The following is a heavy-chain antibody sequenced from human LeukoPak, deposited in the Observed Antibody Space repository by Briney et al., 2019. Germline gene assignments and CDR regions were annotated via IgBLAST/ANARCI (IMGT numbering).Heavy chain of an antibody. V-gene: IGHV4-39*07. CDR3: ARGGVLGRYSSGWYYFDY. Sequence: SETLSLTCTVSGGSISSSSYYWGWIRQPPGKGLEWIGSIYYSGSTYYNPSLKSRVTISVDTSKNQFSLKLSSVTAADTAVYYCARGGVLGRYSSGWYYFDYWGQGTLVTVSS. CDR1: GGSISSSSYY. J-gene: IGHJ4*02. CDR2: IYYSGST. D-gene: IGHD6-19*01.